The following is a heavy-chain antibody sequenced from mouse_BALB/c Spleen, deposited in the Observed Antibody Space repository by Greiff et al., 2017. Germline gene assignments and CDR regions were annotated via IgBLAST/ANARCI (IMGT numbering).Heavy chain of an antibody. Sequence: QVQLKESGPGLVAPSQSLSITCTVSGFSLTSYDISWIRQPPGKGLEWLGVIWTGGGTNYNSAFMSRLSISKDNSKSQVFLKMNSLQTDDTAIYYCVRGYDYDDYYAMDYWGQGTSVTVSS. D-gene: IGHD2-4*01. CDR3: VRGYDYDDYYAMDY. V-gene: IGHV2-9-2*01. CDR2: IWTGGGT. J-gene: IGHJ4*01. CDR1: GFSLTSYD.